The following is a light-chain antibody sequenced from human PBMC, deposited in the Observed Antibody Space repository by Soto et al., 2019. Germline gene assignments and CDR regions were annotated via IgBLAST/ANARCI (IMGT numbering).Light chain of an antibody. Sequence: ALTQPASVSGSPGQSIAISCTGTSSDVGTYNLVSWYQQHPGKAPKLMIYEGSKRPSGVSNRFSGSKSGNTASLTISGLQAEDEADYYCCSYAGSSTLKVVFGGGTKLTVL. V-gene: IGLV2-23*01. CDR1: SSDVGTYNL. CDR2: EGS. CDR3: CSYAGSSTLKVV. J-gene: IGLJ2*01.